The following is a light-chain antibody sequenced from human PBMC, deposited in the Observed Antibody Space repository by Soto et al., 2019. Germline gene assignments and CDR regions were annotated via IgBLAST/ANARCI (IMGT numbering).Light chain of an antibody. CDR1: SSDVGGYNY. V-gene: IGLV2-8*01. CDR2: EVS. Sequence: SVLAQPRSASGSPGQSVAISCKGTSSDVGGYNYVSWYQQHPGKAPKLMIYEVSKRPSGVPDRFSGSKSGNTASLTVSGLQAEDEADYYCSSYAGSNNPYVFGTGTKVTVL. J-gene: IGLJ1*01. CDR3: SSYAGSNNPYV.